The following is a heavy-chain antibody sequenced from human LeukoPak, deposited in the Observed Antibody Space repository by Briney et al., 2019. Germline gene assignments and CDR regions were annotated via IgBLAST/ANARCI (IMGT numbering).Heavy chain of an antibody. CDR1: GFTFSSYA. CDR3: AKADKLRYCDWDAFDI. V-gene: IGHV3-23*01. J-gene: IGHJ3*02. CDR2: ISGSGGST. Sequence: PGGSLRLSCAASGFTFSSYAMSWVRQAPGKGLEWVSAISGSGGSTYYADSVKGRFTISRDNSKNTLYLQMNSPRAEDTAVYYCAKADKLRYCDWDAFDIWGQGTMVTVSS. D-gene: IGHD3-9*01.